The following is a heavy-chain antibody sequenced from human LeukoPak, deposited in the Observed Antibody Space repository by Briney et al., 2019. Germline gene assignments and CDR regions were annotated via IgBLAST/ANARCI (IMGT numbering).Heavy chain of an antibody. CDR2: ISYDVSKT. D-gene: IGHD2-21*01. Sequence: GGSLRLSCAASGFTFSTYAMHWVRQAPGKGLEWVAVISYDVSKTYYADSVKGRFTISRDNSKNTLYLQMNSLRAEDAAVYFCAKAPVTSCRGAYCYPFDSWGQGTLVTVSS. CDR1: GFTFSTYA. V-gene: IGHV3-30*04. J-gene: IGHJ4*02. CDR3: AKAPVTSCRGAYCYPFDS.